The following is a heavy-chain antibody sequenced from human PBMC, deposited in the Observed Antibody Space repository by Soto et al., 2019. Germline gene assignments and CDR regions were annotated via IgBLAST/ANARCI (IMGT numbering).Heavy chain of an antibody. J-gene: IGHJ6*03. CDR1: GFTFSSYG. CDR2: IWYDGSNK. Sequence: QVQLVESGGGVVQPGRSLRLSCAASGFTFSSYGMHWVRQAPGKGLEWVAVIWYDGSNKYYADSVKGRFTISRDNSKNTLYLQMNSLRAEDTAVYYCARERVPLTYYYYYYMDVWGKGTTVTVSS. V-gene: IGHV3-33*01. CDR3: ARERVPLTYYYYYYMDV.